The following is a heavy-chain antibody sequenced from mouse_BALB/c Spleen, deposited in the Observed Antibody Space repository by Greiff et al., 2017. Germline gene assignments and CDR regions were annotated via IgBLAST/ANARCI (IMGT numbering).Heavy chain of an antibody. D-gene: IGHD1-2*01. Sequence: EVQGVESGGGLVQPGGSLKLSCAASGFTFSSYGMSWVRQTPDKRLELVATINSNGGSTYYPDSVKGRFTISRDNAKNTLYLQMSSLKSEDTAMYYCARDPITTATYYYAMDYWGQGTSVTVSS. CDR1: GFTFSSYG. J-gene: IGHJ4*01. CDR2: INSNGGST. V-gene: IGHV5-6-3*01. CDR3: ARDPITTATYYYAMDY.